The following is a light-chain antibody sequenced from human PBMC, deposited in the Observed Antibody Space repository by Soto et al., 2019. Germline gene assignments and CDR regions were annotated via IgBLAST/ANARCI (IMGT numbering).Light chain of an antibody. CDR2: EVN. J-gene: IGLJ1*01. Sequence: QSALTQPPSASGSPGQSVTISCTGTSSDVGGYKYVSWYQQHPGKAPKLMIFEVNKRPSGVPDRFSGSKSGNTASLTVSGLQAEDEADYYCSSYAGINNLGVFGTGTKLTLL. CDR1: SSDVGGYKY. CDR3: SSYAGINNLGV. V-gene: IGLV2-8*01.